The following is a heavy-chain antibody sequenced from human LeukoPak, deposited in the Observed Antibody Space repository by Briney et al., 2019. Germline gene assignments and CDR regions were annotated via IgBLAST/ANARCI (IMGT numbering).Heavy chain of an antibody. D-gene: IGHD5-12*01. CDR1: GDSISSYY. CDR2: IYYSGST. CDR3: AREFRGYDI. Sequence: PSETLSLTCTVSGDSISSYYWSWIRQPPGKGLEWIGYIYYSGSTNYNPSLKSRVTISVDTSKNQFSLKLSSVTAADTAVYYGAREFRGYDIWGQGPLVTVSS. V-gene: IGHV4-59*01. J-gene: IGHJ4*02.